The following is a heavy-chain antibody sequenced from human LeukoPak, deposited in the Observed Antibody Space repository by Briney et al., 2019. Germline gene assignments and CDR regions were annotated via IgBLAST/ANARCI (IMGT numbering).Heavy chain of an antibody. D-gene: IGHD6-13*01. CDR2: ISAYNGNT. Sequence: ASVKVSCKASGYTFTSYGISWVRRAPGQGLEWMGWISAYNGNTNYAQKLQGRVTMTTDTSTSTAYMELRSLRSDDTAVYYCARVGRAIAAAGPGAYWGQGTLVTVSS. CDR1: GYTFTSYG. CDR3: ARVGRAIAAAGPGAY. J-gene: IGHJ4*02. V-gene: IGHV1-18*01.